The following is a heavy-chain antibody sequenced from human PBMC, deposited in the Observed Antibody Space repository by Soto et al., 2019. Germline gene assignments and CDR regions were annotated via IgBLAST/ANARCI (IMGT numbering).Heavy chain of an antibody. CDR3: AKAFDASGYTYERAFDY. CDR2: ISGRGDGT. Sequence: EVQLLESGGGLVQPGGSLRLSCVASGFKFSTYAMAWVRQAPGKRLEWVSSISGRGDGTYQPDFVKGRFTISRDNSRNTLDLQLNGLRAEDTALYYCAKAFDASGYTYERAFDYWGQGTLVTVSS. J-gene: IGHJ4*02. V-gene: IGHV3-23*01. CDR1: GFKFSTYA. D-gene: IGHD3-22*01.